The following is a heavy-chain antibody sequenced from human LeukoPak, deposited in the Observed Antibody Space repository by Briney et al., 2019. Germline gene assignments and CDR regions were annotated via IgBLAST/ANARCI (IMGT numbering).Heavy chain of an antibody. Sequence: PGGSLRLSCSASGFTFSSYAMHWVRQAPGKGLEYVSAISSNGGSTYYADSVKGRFTISRDNSKNTLYLQMSSLRAEDTAVYYCVKVDTAMVDAFDIWGQGTMVTVSS. CDR1: GFTFSSYA. CDR3: VKVDTAMVDAFDI. V-gene: IGHV3-64D*06. CDR2: ISSNGGST. J-gene: IGHJ3*02. D-gene: IGHD5-18*01.